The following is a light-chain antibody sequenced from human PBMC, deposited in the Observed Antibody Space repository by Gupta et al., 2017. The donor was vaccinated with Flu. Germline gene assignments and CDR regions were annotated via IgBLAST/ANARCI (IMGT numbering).Light chain of an antibody. J-gene: IGLJ2*01. V-gene: IGLV2-14*01. Sequence: IITCCGSSRDIGGDKYVDWYQQQPGTAPKLIIFEVSKRPTGVANRFSGSKSGNTAALTIAGLQAEDEGDYYCSSYTNTNTLVVFGGGTKLTVL. CDR1: SRDIGGDKY. CDR2: EVS. CDR3: SSYTNTNTLVV.